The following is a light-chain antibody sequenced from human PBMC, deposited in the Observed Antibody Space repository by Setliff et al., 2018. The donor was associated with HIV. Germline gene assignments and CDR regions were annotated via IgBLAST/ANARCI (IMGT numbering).Light chain of an antibody. CDR1: SSDVGGYDY. J-gene: IGLJ1*01. Sequence: QSALTQPRSVSGSPGQSVTISCSGTSSDVGGYDYVSWYQQHPGKAPKRIIYDVTKRPAGVPDRFSGSKSGNTASLTISGLQGDDEADYYCCSYAGTKNFGFGIGTKV. V-gene: IGLV2-11*01. CDR2: DVT. CDR3: CSYAGTKNFG.